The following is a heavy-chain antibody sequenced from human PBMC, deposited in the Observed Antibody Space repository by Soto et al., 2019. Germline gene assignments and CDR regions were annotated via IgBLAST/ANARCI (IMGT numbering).Heavy chain of an antibody. CDR1: CYVFTSSC. CDR2: ISGYNGNT. D-gene: IGHD3-22*01. V-gene: IGHV1-18*01. Sequence: GAAVKFAFKASCYVFTSSCLSGVRQAQGQGLEFMGWISGYNGNTKYAQKFQGRVTMTTDTSTSTAYMEVRSLRSDDTAVYYCAKERKGFGRKYYYDSSGYDYFDYWGQGTLVTVSS. CDR3: AKERKGFGRKYYYDSSGYDYFDY. J-gene: IGHJ4*02.